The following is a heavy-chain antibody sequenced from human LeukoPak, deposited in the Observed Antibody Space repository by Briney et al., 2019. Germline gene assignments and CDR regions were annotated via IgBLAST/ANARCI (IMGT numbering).Heavy chain of an antibody. J-gene: IGHJ3*02. V-gene: IGHV3-7*01. CDR1: GFTFSSYW. CDR3: ARPKRLYAFDI. Sequence: GGSLRLSRAASGFTFSSYWMSWVRQAPGKGLEWVANIKQDGSEKYYVDSVKGRFTISRDNAKNSLYLQMNSLRAEDTAVYYCARPKRLYAFDIWDQGTTVTVSS. CDR2: IKQDGSEK.